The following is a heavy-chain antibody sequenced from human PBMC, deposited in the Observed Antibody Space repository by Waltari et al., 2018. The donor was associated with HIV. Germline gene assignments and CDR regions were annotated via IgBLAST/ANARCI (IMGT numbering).Heavy chain of an antibody. Sequence: QLQVQESGSGLVKPSVDLSLTCTVYVDYTRISSSYWGWIRQPPGKGLEWIGSVYYSGKTDYNPSLKRRVTISLDTSKNQFSLKLSSVTAADTAVYYCARHSTIWFGDLFLSWGQGTLGSVSS. V-gene: IGHV4-39*01. D-gene: IGHD3-10*01. CDR2: VYYSGKT. J-gene: IGHJ5*02. CDR1: VDYTRISSSY. CDR3: ARHSTIWFGDLFLS.